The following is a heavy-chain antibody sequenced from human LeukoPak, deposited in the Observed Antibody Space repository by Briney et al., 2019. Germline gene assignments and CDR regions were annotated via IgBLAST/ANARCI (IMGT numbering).Heavy chain of an antibody. CDR3: ARVGSVDAFDI. Sequence: SETLSLICTVSGGSINSYYWSWIRQPPGKGLEWIGYIYTSGSTNYNPSLKSRVTISVDTSKNQFSLKLSSVTAADTAVYYCARVGSVDAFDIWGQGTMGTVSS. CDR1: GGSINSYY. V-gene: IGHV4-4*09. CDR2: IYTSGST. J-gene: IGHJ3*02. D-gene: IGHD1-26*01.